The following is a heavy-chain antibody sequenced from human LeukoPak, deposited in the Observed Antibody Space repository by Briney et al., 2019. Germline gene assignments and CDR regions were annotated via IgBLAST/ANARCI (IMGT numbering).Heavy chain of an antibody. CDR3: ARDRAKWEPFDY. CDR1: GYTFTGYY. CDR2: INPNSGGT. D-gene: IGHD1-26*01. V-gene: IGHV1-2*02. J-gene: IGHJ4*02. Sequence: ASVKVSCKASGYTFTGYYMHWVRQAPGQGLEWMGWINPNSGGTNYAQKFQGRVTMTRDTSISTAYMELSRLRSDDTAVYYCARDRAKWEPFDYWGQGTLVTVSS.